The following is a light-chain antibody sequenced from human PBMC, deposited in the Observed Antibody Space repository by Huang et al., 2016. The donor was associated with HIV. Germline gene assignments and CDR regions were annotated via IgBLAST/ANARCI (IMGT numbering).Light chain of an antibody. CDR1: QSVSNY. Sequence: EIVLTQSPATLSLSAGERATLSCRASQSVSNYLAWYQQKSGQAPRLLIYDASNRAAVIPARYSGSGSGTDFTLTISSLEREDFAIYYCQQRSHWLTFGGGTKVEIK. J-gene: IGKJ4*01. V-gene: IGKV3-11*01. CDR2: DAS. CDR3: QQRSHWLT.